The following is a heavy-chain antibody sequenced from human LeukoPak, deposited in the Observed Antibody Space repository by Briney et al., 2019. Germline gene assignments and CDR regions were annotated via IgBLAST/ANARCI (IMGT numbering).Heavy chain of an antibody. CDR1: GGTFSSYA. D-gene: IGHD3-9*01. Sequence: SVKVSCKASGGTFSSYAISWVRQAPGQGLEWMGGIIPIFGTANYAQKFQGGVTITADESTSTAYMELSSLRSEDTAVYYCARDPYDTPFKDNGTTGGDYWGQGTLVTVSS. J-gene: IGHJ4*02. CDR2: IIPIFGTA. CDR3: ARDPYDTPFKDNGTTGGDY. V-gene: IGHV1-69*13.